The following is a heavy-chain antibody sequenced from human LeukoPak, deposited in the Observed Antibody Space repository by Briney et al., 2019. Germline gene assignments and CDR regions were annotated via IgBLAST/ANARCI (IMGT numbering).Heavy chain of an antibody. CDR1: GFTFSICW. CDR2: IKQDGSEK. CDR3: ARGLNWFDP. V-gene: IGHV3-7*03. Sequence: PGGSLRLSCAASGFTFSICWMTWVRQAPGKGLEWVANIKQDGSEKNYVDSVKGRFTISRDNAKNSLYLEMNSLGVEDTAVYYCARGLNWFDPWGQGTLVTVSS. J-gene: IGHJ5*02.